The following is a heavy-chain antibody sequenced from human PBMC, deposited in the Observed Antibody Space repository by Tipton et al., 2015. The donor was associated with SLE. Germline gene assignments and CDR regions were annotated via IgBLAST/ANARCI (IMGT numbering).Heavy chain of an antibody. CDR1: GFTFSNYA. J-gene: IGHJ4*02. V-gene: IGHV3-23*01. Sequence: SLRLSCAASGFTFSNYAMSWVRQAPGKGLEWVSAITGSGDRTYYIDSVKGRFTISRDNSKNSLYLQMNGLRAEDTAVYYCAKDLDIVAMYYFDYWGQGTLVTVSS. D-gene: IGHD5-12*01. CDR2: ITGSGDRT. CDR3: AKDLDIVAMYYFDY.